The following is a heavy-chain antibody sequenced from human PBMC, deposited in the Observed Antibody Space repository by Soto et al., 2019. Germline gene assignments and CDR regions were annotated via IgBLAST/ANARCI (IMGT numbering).Heavy chain of an antibody. D-gene: IGHD2-15*01. V-gene: IGHV4-59*01. Sequence: PSETLSLTCTVSGGSISSYYWSWIRQPPGKGLEWIGYIYYSGSTNYNPSLESRVTISVDTSKNQFSLKLSSVTAADTAVYYCGRAGYCSGGSCYWFDPWGQGTLVTVSS. CDR2: IYYSGST. CDR1: GGSISSYY. CDR3: GRAGYCSGGSCYWFDP. J-gene: IGHJ5*02.